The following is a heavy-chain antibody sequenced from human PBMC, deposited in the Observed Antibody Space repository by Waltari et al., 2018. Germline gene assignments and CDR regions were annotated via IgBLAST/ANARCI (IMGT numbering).Heavy chain of an antibody. CDR3: ARDLAIAAAGMYYFDY. J-gene: IGHJ4*02. CDR1: GFTFSSYS. V-gene: IGHV3-21*01. D-gene: IGHD6-13*01. CDR2: ISSSSSYI. Sequence: EVQLVESGGGLVKPGGSLRLSCAASGFTFSSYSMNWVRQAPGKGLGWVSSISSSSSYIYYADSVKGRFTISRDNAKNSLYLQMNSLRAEDTAVYYCARDLAIAAAGMYYFDYWGQGTLVTVSS.